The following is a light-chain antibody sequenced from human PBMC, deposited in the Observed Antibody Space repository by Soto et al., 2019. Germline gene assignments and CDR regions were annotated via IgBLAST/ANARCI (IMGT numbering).Light chain of an antibody. J-gene: IGKJ1*01. Sequence: DIQMTQSPSTLSASVGDRVTITCRASQSISSWLAWYQQKPGKAPKLLIYEASSLESGVPSRFSSSASGTEFTLTISSLQPDDFATYYCQQDNSYSPWTCGQGTKVEIK. CDR1: QSISSW. V-gene: IGKV1-5*03. CDR3: QQDNSYSPWT. CDR2: EAS.